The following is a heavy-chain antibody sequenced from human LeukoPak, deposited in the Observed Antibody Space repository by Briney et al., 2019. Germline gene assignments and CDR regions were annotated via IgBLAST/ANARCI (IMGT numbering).Heavy chain of an antibody. Sequence: GGSLRLSCAASGFTFASYAMTWVRQAPGKGLEWVSSISASAGTTYYVDSVKGRFTISRDTAKSTVYLQMNSLRADDSAVYYCAKDRPLNWGYYFDSWGQGTLVTVSS. CDR2: ISASAGTT. J-gene: IGHJ4*02. D-gene: IGHD7-27*01. CDR1: GFTFASYA. CDR3: AKDRPLNWGYYFDS. V-gene: IGHV3-23*01.